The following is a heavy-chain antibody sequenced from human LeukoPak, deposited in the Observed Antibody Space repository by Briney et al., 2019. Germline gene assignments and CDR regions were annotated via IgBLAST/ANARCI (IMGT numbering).Heavy chain of an antibody. CDR1: GFTFSDYY. Sequence: PGGSLRLSCAASGFTFSDYYMSWIRQAPGKGLEWVSYISSSGSTIYYADSVKGRFTISRDNSKNTLYLQMNSLRAEDTAVYYCAKDLSYYDSSGYYHAEYFQHWGQGTLVTVSS. D-gene: IGHD3-22*01. CDR3: AKDLSYYDSSGYYHAEYFQH. V-gene: IGHV3-11*04. CDR2: ISSSGSTI. J-gene: IGHJ1*01.